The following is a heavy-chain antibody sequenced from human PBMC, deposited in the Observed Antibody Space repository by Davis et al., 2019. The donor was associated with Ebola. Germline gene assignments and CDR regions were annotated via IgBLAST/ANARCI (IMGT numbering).Heavy chain of an antibody. D-gene: IGHD3-9*01. CDR3: ARGGTEYYDILTGHYNNWFDP. V-gene: IGHV4-59*01. CDR2: IYFSGST. Sequence: PSETLSLTCTVSGGSISSYYWSWIRQPPGKGLEWIGYIYFSGSTNYNPSLKSRVTMSVETSKKQFSLKLSSVTAADTAVYYCARGGTEYYDILTGHYNNWFDPWGQGTLVTVSS. CDR1: GGSISSYY. J-gene: IGHJ5*02.